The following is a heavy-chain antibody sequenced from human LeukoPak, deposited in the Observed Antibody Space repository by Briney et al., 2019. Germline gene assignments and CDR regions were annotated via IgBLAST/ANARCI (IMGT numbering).Heavy chain of an antibody. CDR2: IIPIFGTA. CDR1: GGTFSSYA. V-gene: IGHV1-69*05. Sequence: SVKVSCKASGGTFSSYAISWVRQAPGQGLEWMGGIIPIFGTANYAQKLQGRVTMTTDTSTSTAYMELRSLRSDDTAVYCCARDPAYYYGSGSGDDAFDIWGQGTMVTVSS. D-gene: IGHD3-10*01. CDR3: ARDPAYYYGSGSGDDAFDI. J-gene: IGHJ3*02.